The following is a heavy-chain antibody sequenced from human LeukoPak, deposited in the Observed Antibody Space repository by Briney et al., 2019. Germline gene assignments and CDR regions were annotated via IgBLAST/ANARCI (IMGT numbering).Heavy chain of an antibody. J-gene: IGHJ3*02. Sequence: SETLSLTCAVSGYSISSGYYWGWIRQPPGKGLEWIGSIYHSGSTYYNPSLKSRVTISVDTSKNQFFLKLSSVTAADTAVYYCARLYYDSSGYDDAFDIWGQGTMVTVSS. D-gene: IGHD3-22*01. V-gene: IGHV4-38-2*01. CDR3: ARLYYDSSGYDDAFDI. CDR2: IYHSGST. CDR1: GYSISSGYY.